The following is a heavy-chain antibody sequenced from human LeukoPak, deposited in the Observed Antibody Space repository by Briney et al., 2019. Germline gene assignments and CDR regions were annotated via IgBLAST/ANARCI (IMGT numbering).Heavy chain of an antibody. CDR2: IKQDGSEK. CDR1: GFTFSGYW. CDR3: ARDLAAGGPCNY. D-gene: IGHD6-13*01. Sequence: SGGSLRLSCAASGFTFSGYWMSWVRQAPGKGLEWVASIKQDGSEKYYVDSVRGRFTISRDNAKNSLFLQMDSLRVEDTAVYYCARDLAAGGPCNYWGQGTLVTVSS. J-gene: IGHJ4*02. V-gene: IGHV3-7*01.